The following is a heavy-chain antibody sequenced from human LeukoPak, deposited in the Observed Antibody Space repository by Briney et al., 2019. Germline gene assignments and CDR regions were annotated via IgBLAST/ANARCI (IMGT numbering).Heavy chain of an antibody. CDR3: AKINLGPSDY. V-gene: IGHV3-23*01. Sequence: GGTLRLSCAASGFTFNTYGMTWVRQAPGKGLEWVSAITSSGGSTYYADSVKGRFTISRDNSKSTLYLQMNSLRAEDTAVYYCAKINLGPSDYWGQGTLVTVSS. CDR1: GFTFNTYG. CDR2: ITSSGGST. J-gene: IGHJ4*02.